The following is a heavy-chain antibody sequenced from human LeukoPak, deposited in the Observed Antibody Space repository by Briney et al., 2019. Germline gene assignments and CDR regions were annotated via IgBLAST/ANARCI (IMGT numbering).Heavy chain of an antibody. D-gene: IGHD3-10*01. J-gene: IGHJ6*04. CDR3: ARDTGSDVLLWFGEPPGNCMDV. Sequence: SGTLSLTCAVSGGSISSSNWWSWVRQPPGKGLEWIGEIYHSGSTNYNPSLKSRVTISVDKSKNQFSLKLSSGTAADTAVYYCARDTGSDVLLWFGEPPGNCMDVWGKGTTVTASS. V-gene: IGHV4-4*02. CDR2: IYHSGST. CDR1: GGSISSSNW.